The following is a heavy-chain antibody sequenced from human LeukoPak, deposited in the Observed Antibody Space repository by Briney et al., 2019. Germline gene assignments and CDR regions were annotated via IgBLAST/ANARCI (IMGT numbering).Heavy chain of an antibody. D-gene: IGHD6-6*01. CDR1: GYTFTSYD. CDR3: ARSIAPARKRARGFDP. Sequence: ASVKVSCKASGYTFTSYDINWVRQATGQGLEWMGWMNPNSGNTGYAQKFQGRVTMTRSTSISTAYMELSSLRSEDTAVYYCARSIAPARKRARGFDPWGQGTLVTVSS. V-gene: IGHV1-8*01. CDR2: MNPNSGNT. J-gene: IGHJ5*02.